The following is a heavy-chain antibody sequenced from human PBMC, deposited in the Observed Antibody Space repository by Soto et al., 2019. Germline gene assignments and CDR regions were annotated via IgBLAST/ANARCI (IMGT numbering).Heavy chain of an antibody. Sequence: QLQLRESGPGLVKPSETLSLTCTVSGDSISSGNYYWGWIRQPPGKGLEWVASIYYSGTTYYNPSLKSRVTISVDTCKNQFSLQLTSVTAAVTAVYYCARRRYSSAWYVDYWGQGTLVTVSS. V-gene: IGHV4-39*01. D-gene: IGHD6-19*01. CDR3: ARRRYSSAWYVDY. CDR1: GDSISSGNYY. CDR2: IYYSGTT. J-gene: IGHJ4*02.